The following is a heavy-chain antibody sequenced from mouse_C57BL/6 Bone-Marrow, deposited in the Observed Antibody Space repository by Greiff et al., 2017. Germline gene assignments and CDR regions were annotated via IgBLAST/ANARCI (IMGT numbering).Heavy chain of an antibody. CDR3: ARQAITTVVAWDFDV. CDR2: IDPSDSET. CDR1: GYTFTSYW. V-gene: IGHV1-52*01. Sequence: QVQLQQPGAELVRPGSSVKLSCKASGYTFTSYWMHWVKQRPIQGLEWIGNIDPSDSETHYNQKFKDKATLTVDKSSSTAYMQLSSLTSEDSAVYYCARQAITTVVAWDFDVWGTGTTVTVSS. J-gene: IGHJ1*03. D-gene: IGHD1-1*01.